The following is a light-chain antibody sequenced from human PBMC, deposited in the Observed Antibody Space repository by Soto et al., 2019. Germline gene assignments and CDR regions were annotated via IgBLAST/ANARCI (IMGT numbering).Light chain of an antibody. V-gene: IGKV3-20*01. CDR1: QSVSSSF. J-gene: IGKJ3*01. CDR2: GAS. Sequence: EIVLTRSPGTLSLSPGERATLSCRASQSVSSSFLAWYQQKPGQAPRLLIYGASSRATGIPDRFSGSGSGTDFTLTISRLEPEDFAVYYCQQYGSSSLTFGPGTKVDIK. CDR3: QQYGSSSLT.